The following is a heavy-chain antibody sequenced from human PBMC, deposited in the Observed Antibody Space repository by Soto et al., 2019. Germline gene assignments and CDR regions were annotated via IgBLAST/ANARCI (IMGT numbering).Heavy chain of an antibody. J-gene: IGHJ4*02. CDR2: ISSSSSTI. V-gene: IGHV3-48*02. Sequence: GGSLRLSCAASGFTFSSYSMNWVRQAPGKGLEWVSYISSSSSTIYYADSVKGRFTISRDNAKNSLYLQMNSLRDEDTAVYYCARAFYYYDSSAHFDYWGQGTLVTVSS. D-gene: IGHD3-22*01. CDR3: ARAFYYYDSSAHFDY. CDR1: GFTFSSYS.